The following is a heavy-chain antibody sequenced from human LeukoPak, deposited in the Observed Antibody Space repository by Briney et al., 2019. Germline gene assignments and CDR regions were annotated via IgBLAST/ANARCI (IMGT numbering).Heavy chain of an antibody. CDR1: GGXISRNY. J-gene: IGHJ3*02. Sequence: SETLSLTCTVSGGXISRNYCSWIRQPPGKGLEWIGYIYYSGSTNYNPSLKGRVTISVDTSKNQFSLKLSSVTAADTAVYYCARRRPSNRPEHAFDIWGQGTMVTVSS. CDR3: ARRRPSNRPEHAFDI. D-gene: IGHD2-2*01. CDR2: IYYSGST. V-gene: IGHV4-59*08.